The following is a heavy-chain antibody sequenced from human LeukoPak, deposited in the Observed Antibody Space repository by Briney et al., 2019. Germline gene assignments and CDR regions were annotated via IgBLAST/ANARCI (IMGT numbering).Heavy chain of an antibody. CDR1: GGSFSGYY. J-gene: IGHJ4*02. CDR3: ARAIRVAIFDY. CDR2: IYYSGSI. V-gene: IGHV4-34*01. Sequence: PSETLSLTCAVYGGSFSGYYWGWIRQPPGKGLEWIGSIYYSGSIYYNPSLKSRVTISVDTSKNQFSLKLSSVTAADTAMYYCARAIRVAIFDYWGQGTLVTVSS. D-gene: IGHD2-21*01.